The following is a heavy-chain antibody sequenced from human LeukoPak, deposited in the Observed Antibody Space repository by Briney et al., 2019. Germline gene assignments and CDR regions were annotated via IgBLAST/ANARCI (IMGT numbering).Heavy chain of an antibody. Sequence: PSETLSLTCTVSGGSISSYYWSWIRQPPGKGLEWMGYIYYSGSTNYNPSLKSRVTISVDTSKNQFSLKLSSVTAADTAVYYCAGVATLPTADRYFQHWGQGTLVTVSS. V-gene: IGHV4-59*12. CDR3: AGVATLPTADRYFQH. J-gene: IGHJ1*01. CDR1: GGSISSYY. D-gene: IGHD5-12*01. CDR2: IYYSGST.